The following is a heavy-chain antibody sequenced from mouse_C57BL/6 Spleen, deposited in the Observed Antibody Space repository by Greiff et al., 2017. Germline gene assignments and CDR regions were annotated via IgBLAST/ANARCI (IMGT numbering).Heavy chain of an antibody. V-gene: IGHV1-81*01. D-gene: IGHD1-3*01. CDR3: SSSGGGYYAMDL. CDR2: IYPRSGNT. Sequence: QVQLQQSGAELARPGASVKLSCKASGYTFTSYGISWVKQRTGQGLEWIGEIYPRSGNTHYNEKFKGKATLTADKSSSTAYMELRSLTSEDSAVXFCSSSGGGYYAMDLWSKRTSVTLPS. CDR1: GYTFTSYG. J-gene: IGHJ4*01.